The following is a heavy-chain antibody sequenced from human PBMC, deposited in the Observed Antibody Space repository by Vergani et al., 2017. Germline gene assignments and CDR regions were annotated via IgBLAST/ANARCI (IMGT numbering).Heavy chain of an antibody. CDR2: IYYSGST. CDR1: GGSLSSGGYY. V-gene: IGHV4-31*03. Sequence: QVQLQESGPGLVKPSQTLSLTCTVSGGSLSSGGYYWSWIRQHPGKGLEWIGYIYYSGSTYYNPSLKSRVTISVDTSKNQFSLKLSSVTAADTAVYYCARDTPPATYFDYWGQGTLVTVSS. J-gene: IGHJ4*02. CDR3: ARDTPPATYFDY. D-gene: IGHD2-15*01.